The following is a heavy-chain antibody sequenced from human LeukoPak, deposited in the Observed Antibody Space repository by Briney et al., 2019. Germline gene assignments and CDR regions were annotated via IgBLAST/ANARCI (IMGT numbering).Heavy chain of an antibody. V-gene: IGHV3-30-3*01. CDR2: ISYDGSNK. CDR3: ARDSCGGDCYLFDY. D-gene: IGHD2-21*02. Sequence: GGSLRLSCAASGFTFSSYAMHWVRQAPGKGLERVAVISYDGSNKYYADSVKGRFTISRDNSKNTLYLQMNSLRAEDTAVYYCARDSCGGDCYLFDYWGQGTLVTVSS. CDR1: GFTFSSYA. J-gene: IGHJ4*02.